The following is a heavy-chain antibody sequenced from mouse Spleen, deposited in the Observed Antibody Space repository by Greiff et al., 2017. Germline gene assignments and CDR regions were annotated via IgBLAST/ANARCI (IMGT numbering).Heavy chain of an antibody. J-gene: IGHJ2*01. CDR1: GYTFTSYW. Sequence: QVPLQPPGAELVRPGTSVKLSCKASGYTFTSYWMHWVKQRPGQGLEWIGVIDPSDSYTNYNQKFKGKATLTVDTSSSTAYMQLSSLTSEDSAVYYCAKYGNYLYYFDYWGQGTTLTVSS. D-gene: IGHD2-10*02. V-gene: IGHV1-59*01. CDR3: AKYGNYLYYFDY. CDR2: IDPSDSYT.